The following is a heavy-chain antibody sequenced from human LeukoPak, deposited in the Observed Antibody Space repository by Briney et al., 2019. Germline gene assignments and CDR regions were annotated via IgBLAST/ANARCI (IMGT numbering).Heavy chain of an antibody. CDR3: ARVAIGDYVFGWFDP. CDR2: ISAYNGNT. J-gene: IGHJ5*02. CDR1: GYTFTSYG. D-gene: IGHD4-17*01. Sequence: ASVKVSCKASGYTFTSYGISWVRQAPGQGLEWMGWISAYNGNTNYAQKLQGRVTMTTDTSTSTAYMELRSLRSDDTAVYYCARVAIGDYVFGWFDPWGQGTLVTVSS. V-gene: IGHV1-18*01.